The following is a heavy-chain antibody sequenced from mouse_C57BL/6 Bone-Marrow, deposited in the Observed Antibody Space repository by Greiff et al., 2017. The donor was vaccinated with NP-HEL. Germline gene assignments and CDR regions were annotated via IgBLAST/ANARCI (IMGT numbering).Heavy chain of an antibody. CDR3: ARHGSSPFAY. CDR2: IDPSASYT. V-gene: IGHV1-50*01. CDR1: GYTFTSYW. D-gene: IGHD1-1*01. J-gene: IGHJ3*01. Sequence: QVQLQQPGAELVKPGASVKLSCKASGYTFTSYWMQWVKQRPGQGLEWIGEIDPSASYTNYNQKFKGKATLTVDTSSSTAYMQLSSLTSEDSAVYYCARHGSSPFAYWGQGTLVTVSA.